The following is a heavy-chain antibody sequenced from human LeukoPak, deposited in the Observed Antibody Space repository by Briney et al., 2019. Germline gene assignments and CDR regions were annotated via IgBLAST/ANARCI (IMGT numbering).Heavy chain of an antibody. CDR1: GFTFSSYG. V-gene: IGHV3-30*02. CDR3: AKDRNGSGSYSYYFDY. CDR2: IRYDGSNK. D-gene: IGHD3-10*01. Sequence: GGSLRLCCAASGFTFSSYGMHWVRQAPGKGLEWVAFIRYDGSNKYYADSVKGRFTISRDNSKNTLYLQMNSLRAEDTAVYYCAKDRNGSGSYSYYFDYWGQGTLVTVSS. J-gene: IGHJ4*02.